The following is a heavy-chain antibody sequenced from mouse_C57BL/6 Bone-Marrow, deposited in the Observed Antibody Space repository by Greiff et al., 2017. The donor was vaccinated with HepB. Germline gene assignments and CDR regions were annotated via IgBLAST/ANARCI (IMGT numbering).Heavy chain of an antibody. CDR3: ARWGDGKPY. V-gene: IGHV7-3*01. D-gene: IGHD2-1*01. CDR1: GFTFTDYY. Sequence: EVNLVESGGGLVQPGGSLSLSCAASGFTFTDYYMSWVRQPPGKALEWLGFIRNKANGYTTEYSASVKGRFTISRDNSQSILYLQMNALRAEDSATYYCARWGDGKPYWGQGTLVTVSA. CDR2: IRNKANGYTT. J-gene: IGHJ3*01.